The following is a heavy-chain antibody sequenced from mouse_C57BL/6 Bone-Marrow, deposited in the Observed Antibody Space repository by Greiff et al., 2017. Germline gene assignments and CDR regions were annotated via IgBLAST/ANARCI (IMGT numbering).Heavy chain of an antibody. CDR1: GFSLTSYG. D-gene: IGHD4-1*01. J-gene: IGHJ1*03. V-gene: IGHV2-5*01. CDR3: AKRSWDDWYFDV. CDR2: IWRGGST. Sequence: VKLVESGPGLVQPSQSLSITCTVSGFSLTSYGVHWVRQSPGKGLEWLGVIWRGGSTDYNAAFMSRLSITKDNSTSQVFFKMNSLQADDAAIYCCAKRSWDDWYFDVWGTGTTVTVSS.